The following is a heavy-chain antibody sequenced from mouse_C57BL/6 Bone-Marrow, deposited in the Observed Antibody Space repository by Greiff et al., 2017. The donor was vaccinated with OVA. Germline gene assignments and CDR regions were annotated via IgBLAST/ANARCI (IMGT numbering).Heavy chain of an antibody. V-gene: IGHV1-69*01. CDR3: ARGGYFMDY. CDR1: GYTFTSYW. CDR2: IDPSDSYT. J-gene: IGHJ4*01. Sequence: QVQLKQSGAELVMPGASVKLSCKASGYTFTSYWMHWVKQRPGQGLEWIGEIDPSDSYTNYNQKFKGKSTLTVDKSSSTAYMQLSSLTSEDSAVYYCARGGYFMDYWGQGTSVTVSS.